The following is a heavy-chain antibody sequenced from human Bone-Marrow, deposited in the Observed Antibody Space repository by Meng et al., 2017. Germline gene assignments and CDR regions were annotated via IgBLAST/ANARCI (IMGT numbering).Heavy chain of an antibody. Sequence: ASVKVSCKASGYTFTSYGISWVRQAPGQGLEWMGWISAYNGNTNYAQKLQGRVTMTTDTSTSTAYIELRSLRSDDKAVYYCARVPSAYSSSWYLIDYWGQGTLVTVSS. CDR3: ARVPSAYSSSWYLIDY. J-gene: IGHJ4*02. D-gene: IGHD6-13*01. CDR1: GYTFTSYG. V-gene: IGHV1-18*01. CDR2: ISAYNGNT.